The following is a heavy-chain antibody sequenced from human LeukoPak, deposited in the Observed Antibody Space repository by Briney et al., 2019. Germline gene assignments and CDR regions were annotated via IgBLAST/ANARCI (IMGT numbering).Heavy chain of an antibody. J-gene: IGHJ4*02. D-gene: IGHD5-18*01. CDR1: GFSFRNYW. V-gene: IGHV3-74*03. CDR3: ARGFSYGYSDY. Sequence: GGSLRLSCAASGFSFRNYWMYWVRQAPGKGLVWVSRISSDGSSTKYKDSVKGRFTISRDTATNTLYLQMSSLRAEDTAVYYCARGFSYGYSDYWGQGTLVTVSS. CDR2: ISSDGSST.